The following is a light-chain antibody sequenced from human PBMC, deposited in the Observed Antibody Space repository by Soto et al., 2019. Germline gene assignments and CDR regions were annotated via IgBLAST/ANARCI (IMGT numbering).Light chain of an antibody. CDR2: KAS. CDR3: QQYNSYSRT. CDR1: QSISSW. Sequence: DIQISESPSTLSASVGDRVTITCRPSQSISSWLAWYQQKPGKAPKLLIYKASSLESGVPSRFSGSGSGTEFTLTISSLQPDDFATYYCQQYNSYSRTFGQGTKVDTK. J-gene: IGKJ1*01. V-gene: IGKV1-5*03.